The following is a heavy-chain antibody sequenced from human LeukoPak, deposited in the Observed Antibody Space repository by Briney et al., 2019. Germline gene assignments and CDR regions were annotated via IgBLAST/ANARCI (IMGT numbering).Heavy chain of an antibody. CDR2: IYPGDSGT. J-gene: IGHJ4*02. CDR3: ARSQRSGSYWEY. D-gene: IGHD1-26*01. Sequence: GESLKISCKASAYIFTSYWIVWVRQMPGKGLEWMGTIYPGDSGTKYSPSFQAQVTISADKSISTAHLPWSSLRTADAATYYCARSQRSGSYWEYWGQGALVTVSS. V-gene: IGHV5-51*01. CDR1: AYIFTSYW.